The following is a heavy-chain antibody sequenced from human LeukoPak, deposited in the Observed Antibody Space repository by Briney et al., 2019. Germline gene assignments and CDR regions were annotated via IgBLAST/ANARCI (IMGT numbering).Heavy chain of an antibody. Sequence: GGSLRLFCAASGFTFSSYGMSWVRQVPGKGLEWVSAISGPGSNTYYADSVKGRFTISRDNSKNTLFLQMNSLRAEDTAVYYCAKGRDWGSYRYHAFDIWGQGTMVTVSS. D-gene: IGHD3-16*02. V-gene: IGHV3-23*01. J-gene: IGHJ3*02. CDR3: AKGRDWGSYRYHAFDI. CDR1: GFTFSSYG. CDR2: ISGPGSNT.